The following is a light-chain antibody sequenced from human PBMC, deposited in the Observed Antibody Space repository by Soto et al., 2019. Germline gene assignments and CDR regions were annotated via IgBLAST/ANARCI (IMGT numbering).Light chain of an antibody. CDR1: SSDVGAYNY. CDR3: ISYTRNSTLV. Sequence: QSALTQPASVSGSPGQSITISRTGTSSDVGAYNYVSWYQQHPGKAPKLMIYEVSNRPSGVSNRFSGSKSGNTASLTISGLQAEDEADYYCISYTRNSTLVFGGGTKLTVL. CDR2: EVS. V-gene: IGLV2-14*01. J-gene: IGLJ2*01.